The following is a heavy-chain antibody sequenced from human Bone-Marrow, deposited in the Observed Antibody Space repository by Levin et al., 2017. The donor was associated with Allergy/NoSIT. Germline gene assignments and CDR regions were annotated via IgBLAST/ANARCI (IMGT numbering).Heavy chain of an antibody. D-gene: IGHD3-22*01. CDR3: ARDRDYDDSSGYDIVYYGMDV. CDR1: GASISSNDYY. CDR2: IYSSGNT. Sequence: SETLSLTCTVSGASISSNDYYWSWIRQPPGKGLEWIGYIYSSGNTHYNPSLKSRVTMSLDASKNQTSLKLNSVTAAATAVYYCARDRDYDDSSGYDIVYYGMDVWGQGTTVTVSS. V-gene: IGHV4-30-4*01. J-gene: IGHJ6*02.